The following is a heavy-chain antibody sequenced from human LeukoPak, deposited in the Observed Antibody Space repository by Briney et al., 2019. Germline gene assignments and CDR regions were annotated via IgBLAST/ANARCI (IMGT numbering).Heavy chain of an antibody. CDR2: IYYSGST. J-gene: IGHJ4*02. V-gene: IGHV4-39*01. CDR1: GGSISSSSYY. Sequence: SETLSLTCTVSGGSISSSSYYWGWIRQPPGKGLEWIGSIYYSGSTYYNPSLKSRVTISVDTSKNQFSLKLSSVTAADTAVYYCARGPYPDYFDYWGQGTLVTVSS. CDR3: ARGPYPDYFDY.